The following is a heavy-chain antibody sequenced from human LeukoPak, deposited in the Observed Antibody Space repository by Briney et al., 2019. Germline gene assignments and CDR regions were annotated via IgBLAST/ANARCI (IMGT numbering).Heavy chain of an antibody. CDR1: GGSISSYY. J-gene: IGHJ6*02. Sequence: SETLSLTCTVSGGSISSYYWSWIRQPPGKGLEWIGYIYYSGSTNYNPSLKSRVTISVDTSKNQFSLKLSSVTAADTAVYYCARTMVRGVVMYYYYYGMDVWGQGTTVTVSS. V-gene: IGHV4-59*01. CDR3: ARTMVRGVVMYYYYYGMDV. CDR2: IYYSGST. D-gene: IGHD3-10*01.